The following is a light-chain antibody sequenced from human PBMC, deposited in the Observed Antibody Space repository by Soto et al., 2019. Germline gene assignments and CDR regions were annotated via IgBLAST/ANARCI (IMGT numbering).Light chain of an antibody. V-gene: IGKV1-39*01. CDR1: QSISNF. CDR2: AAS. Sequence: DIQMTQSPSSLSASVGARVTIACRASQSISNFLNWFQQKPGKAPKLLIYAASSLQSGVPSRFSGSGSGTDFTLTISSLQPEDFATYYCQPSYFAPPTFGQGTKVEIK. CDR3: QPSYFAPPT. J-gene: IGKJ1*01.